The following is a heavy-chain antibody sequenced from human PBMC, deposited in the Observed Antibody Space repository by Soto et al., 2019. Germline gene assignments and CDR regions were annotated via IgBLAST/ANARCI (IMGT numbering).Heavy chain of an antibody. V-gene: IGHV4-31*03. Sequence: LTCTVSGGSISSGGYYWSWIRQHPGKGLEWIGYIYYSGSTYYNPSLKSRVTISVDTSKNQFSLKLSSVTAADTAVYYCARGVTMVRGVIHTPYFDYWGQGTLVTVSS. D-gene: IGHD3-10*01. CDR3: ARGVTMVRGVIHTPYFDY. J-gene: IGHJ4*02. CDR1: GGSISSGGYY. CDR2: IYYSGST.